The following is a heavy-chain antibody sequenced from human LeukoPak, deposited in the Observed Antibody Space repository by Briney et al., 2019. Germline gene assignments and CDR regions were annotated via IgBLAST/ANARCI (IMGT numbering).Heavy chain of an antibody. V-gene: IGHV3-7*05. CDR1: GFTFSSSW. CDR2: IKEDGSEK. Sequence: GGSLRLSCAASGFTFSSSWMKWVRQAPGKGLESVAVIKEDGSEKYYVDSVKGRFAISRDNAKNSLYLQMNNVRAEDTAVYFCAANTQSGYWGQGGLVTVSS. CDR3: AANTQSGY. J-gene: IGHJ4*02. D-gene: IGHD3-16*01.